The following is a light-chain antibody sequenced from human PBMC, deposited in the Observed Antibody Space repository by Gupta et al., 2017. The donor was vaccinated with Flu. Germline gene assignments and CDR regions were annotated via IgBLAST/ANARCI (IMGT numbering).Light chain of an antibody. Sequence: SYELTQTSSVSASPGQTARITCSGNILAKKYVRWFQQKPGQAPVVVIYKDSERPSGIPDRFSGSSSGTTVTLTISGAQFEDEADYYCYCAAANNWVFGGGTKLTVL. J-gene: IGLJ3*02. CDR1: ILAKKY. V-gene: IGLV3-27*01. CDR3: YCAAANNWV. CDR2: KDS.